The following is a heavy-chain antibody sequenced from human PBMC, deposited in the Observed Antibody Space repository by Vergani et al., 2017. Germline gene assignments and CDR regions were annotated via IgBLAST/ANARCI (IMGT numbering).Heavy chain of an antibody. CDR2: INAGNGNT. D-gene: IGHD2-15*01. V-gene: IGHV1-3*01. CDR1: GYTFTSYA. CDR3: ARGIGPVYYLDY. J-gene: IGHJ4*02. Sequence: QVQLVQSGAEVKKPGASVKVSCKASGYTFTSYAMHWVRQAPGQRLEWMGWINAGNGNTKYSQKFQGRVTITMDTSASTAYMELSSLRSEDTAVYYGARGIGPVYYLDYWGQGTLVTVSS.